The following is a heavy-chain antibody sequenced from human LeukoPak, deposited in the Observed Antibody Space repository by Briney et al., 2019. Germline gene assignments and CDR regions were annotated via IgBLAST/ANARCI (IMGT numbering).Heavy chain of an antibody. CDR3: ARGCSSTSCWLRMDV. D-gene: IGHD2-2*01. CDR1: GGSISSYY. V-gene: IGHV4-59*12. Sequence: SETLSLTCTVSGGSISSYYWSWIRQPPGKGLEWIACISYSGSTKYNPSLKSRVTISVDTSKNQLSLKLSSVTAADTAVYYCARGCSSTSCWLRMDVWGQGTTVTVSS. J-gene: IGHJ6*02. CDR2: ISYSGST.